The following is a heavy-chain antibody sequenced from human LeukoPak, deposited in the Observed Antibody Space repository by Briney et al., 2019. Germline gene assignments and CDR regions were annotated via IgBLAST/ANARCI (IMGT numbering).Heavy chain of an antibody. CDR2: INPSGDST. CDR1: GYTFSGYY. D-gene: IGHD6-13*01. V-gene: IGHV1-46*01. J-gene: IGHJ6*02. CDR3: ATRLPRYSSSWHYYYYGMDV. Sequence: GASVRVSCKASGYTFSGYYLHRVRQAPGQGPEWMGIINPSGDSTTYAQRFRGRVTMTRDTPTSTVYMELSSLRSEDTAVYYCATRLPRYSSSWHYYYYGMDVWGQGTTVTVSS.